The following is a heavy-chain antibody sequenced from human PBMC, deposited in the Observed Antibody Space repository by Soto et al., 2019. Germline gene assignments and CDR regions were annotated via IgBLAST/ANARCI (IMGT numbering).Heavy chain of an antibody. D-gene: IGHD2-2*01. CDR1: GYTFTNFG. CDR3: ARDLGGIVVVPAAILY. Sequence: ASVKVSCKASGYTFTNFGISWVRQAPGQGLEWMGWISAYNGNTNYAQKFQGRVTMTTDTSASTAYMELSSLRSEDTAVYYCARDLGGIVVVPAAILYWGQGTLVTVSS. V-gene: IGHV1-18*01. J-gene: IGHJ4*02. CDR2: ISAYNGNT.